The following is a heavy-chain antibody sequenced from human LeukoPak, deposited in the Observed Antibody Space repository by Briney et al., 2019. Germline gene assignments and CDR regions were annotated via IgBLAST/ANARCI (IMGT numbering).Heavy chain of an antibody. CDR2: ISGTDTTM. Sequence: GGSLRLSCAASGFTFSTYSMNWVRQAPGKGLEWVSYISGTDTTMHYADSVRGRFTISRDDAKNSLNLQMDSLRAEDTAVYYCAKDEVVPGYYYTDVWGRGTTVTISS. V-gene: IGHV3-48*04. CDR1: GFTFSTYS. J-gene: IGHJ6*03. D-gene: IGHD2-2*01. CDR3: AKDEVVPGYYYTDV.